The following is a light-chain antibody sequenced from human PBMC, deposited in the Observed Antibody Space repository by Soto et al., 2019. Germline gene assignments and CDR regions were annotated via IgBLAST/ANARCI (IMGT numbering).Light chain of an antibody. CDR3: QQYGSSRLT. J-gene: IGKJ4*01. CDR2: GAA. CDR1: QRVDSRS. Sequence: EIVLTQSAGTLSLSPGERATLSCRASQRVDSRSLVWYQQKPGQAPRVLIYGAAIRAAGIPDRFSGSGSGTDVTLTISRLEPEDFELYYCQQYGSSRLTFGGGTKVEIK. V-gene: IGKV3-20*01.